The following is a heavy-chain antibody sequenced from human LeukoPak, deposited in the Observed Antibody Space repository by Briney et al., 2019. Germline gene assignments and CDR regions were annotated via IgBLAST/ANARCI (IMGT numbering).Heavy chain of an antibody. CDR2: INTNTGNP. V-gene: IGHV7-4-1*02. CDR1: GYTFTSYA. Sequence: GESLKISCKGSGYTFTSYALNWVRQAPGQGLEWMGWINTNTGNPTYAQGFTGRFVFSLDTSVSTAYVQISSLKAEDTAVYYCAREVAPGGFDYWGQGTLVTVSS. CDR3: AREVAPGGFDY. J-gene: IGHJ4*02. D-gene: IGHD4-23*01.